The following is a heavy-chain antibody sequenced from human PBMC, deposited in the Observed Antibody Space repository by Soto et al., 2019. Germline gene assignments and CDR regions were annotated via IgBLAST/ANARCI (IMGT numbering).Heavy chain of an antibody. Sequence: PGGSLRLSCVASGFTLSDYWMHFVRQAPGKGLVWVSHIKGGGSITNYADAVKGRFTSSRYKAKNTLYRHMNSLRVEDTAIYYCGAGELPASRDFRGRGTMVTVSS. CDR3: GAGELPASRDF. J-gene: IGHJ4*02. CDR2: IKGGGSIT. V-gene: IGHV3-74*01. CDR1: GFTLSDYW. D-gene: IGHD2-2*01.